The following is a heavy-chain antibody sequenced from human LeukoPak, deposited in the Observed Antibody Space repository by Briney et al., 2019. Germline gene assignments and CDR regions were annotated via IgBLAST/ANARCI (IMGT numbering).Heavy chain of an antibody. CDR2: IYYSGNT. CDR1: GGSIGSSSYC. J-gene: IGHJ5*02. CDR3: ARRLTLGSPPGSWFDL. Sequence: LSLTCTVSGGSIGSSSYCWDWIRQPPGKGLEWIGSIYYSGNTHYNPSLKSRVTISVNTSNNLFSLHVTSVTAADTAVYYCARRLTLGSPPGSWFDLWGQGTLVTVSS. D-gene: IGHD3-10*01. V-gene: IGHV4-39*01.